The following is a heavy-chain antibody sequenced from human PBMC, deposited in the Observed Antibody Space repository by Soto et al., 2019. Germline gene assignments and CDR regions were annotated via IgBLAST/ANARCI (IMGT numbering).Heavy chain of an antibody. D-gene: IGHD2-21*01. J-gene: IGHJ4*02. CDR1: GFTFSSYG. CDR3: AKESGGDCCHYFDY. V-gene: IGHV3-30*18. Sequence: PGGSLRLSCAASGFTFSSYGMHWVRQAPGKGLEWVAVISYDGSNKYYADSVKGRFTISRDNSKNTLYLQMNSLRADDTAVYYCAKESGGDCCHYFDYWGQGTLVTVSS. CDR2: ISYDGSNK.